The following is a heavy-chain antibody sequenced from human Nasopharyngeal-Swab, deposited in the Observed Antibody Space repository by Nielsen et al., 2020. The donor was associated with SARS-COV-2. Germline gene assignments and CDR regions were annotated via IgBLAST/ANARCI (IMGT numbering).Heavy chain of an antibody. CDR3: ARREGFWSGYYKNGMDV. J-gene: IGHJ6*02. Sequence: SETLSLTCAVYGGSFSGYYWSWIRQPPGKGLEWIGEINHSGSTNYNTSLKSRVTISVDTSKNQFSLKLSSWTAADTAVYYCARREGFWSGYYKNGMDVWGQGTTVTVSS. D-gene: IGHD3-3*01. CDR1: GGSFSGYY. CDR2: INHSGST. V-gene: IGHV4-34*01.